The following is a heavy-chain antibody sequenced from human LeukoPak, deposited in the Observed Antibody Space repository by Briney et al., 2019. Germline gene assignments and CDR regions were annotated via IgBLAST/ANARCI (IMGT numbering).Heavy chain of an antibody. CDR1: GDTFTNYY. J-gene: IGHJ6*03. CDR3: ARGGYYYDSSGRWDYMDV. CDR2: INPSGGST. V-gene: IGHV1-46*01. Sequence: ASVKVSCKASGDTFTNYYMHWVRQAPGQGLEWMGIINPSGGSTSYAQKFQGRVTLTRDMSTSTVYMELSSLRSEDTAVYYCARGGYYYDSSGRWDYMDVWGKGTTVTVSS. D-gene: IGHD3-22*01.